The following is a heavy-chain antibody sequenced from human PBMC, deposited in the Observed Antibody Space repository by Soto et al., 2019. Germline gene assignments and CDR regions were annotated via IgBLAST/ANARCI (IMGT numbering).Heavy chain of an antibody. CDR1: GGSISSGDYY. V-gene: IGHV4-30-4*01. CDR3: ARGQYYYDSSGPQYYLDY. J-gene: IGHJ4*02. D-gene: IGHD3-22*01. CDR2: IYYSGST. Sequence: LSLTCTVSGGSISSGDYYWSWIRQPPGKGLEWIGYIYYSGSTYYNPSLKSRVTISVDTSKNQFSLKLSSVTAADTAVYYCARGQYYYDSSGPQYYLDYWGQGTLVTVSS.